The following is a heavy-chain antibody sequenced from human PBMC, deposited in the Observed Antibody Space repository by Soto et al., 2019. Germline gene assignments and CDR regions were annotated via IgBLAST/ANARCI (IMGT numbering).Heavy chain of an antibody. CDR3: ASGSSGTYGRFDP. CDR1: GFPFSSSW. V-gene: IGHV3-74*01. Sequence: EVQLVESGGDLVQPGGSLRLSCAASGFPFSSSWMHWFRQAPGKGLVWVSRINSGGTTSYYADSVKGRFTISRDNAKNTLYLQMNSLRVDDTAVYFCASGSSGTYGRFDPWGQGTLVSVSS. CDR2: INSGGTTS. D-gene: IGHD1-26*01. J-gene: IGHJ5*02.